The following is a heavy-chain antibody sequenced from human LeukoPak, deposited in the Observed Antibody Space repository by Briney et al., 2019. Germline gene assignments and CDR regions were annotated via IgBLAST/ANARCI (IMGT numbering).Heavy chain of an antibody. V-gene: IGHV4-59*08. J-gene: IGHJ5*02. CDR2: SYYSGST. CDR3: ARSGGYYNWFDP. Sequence: PSETLSLTCNVAGGSIRSYYWSWIRQPPGQGLESIGYSYYSGSTYYNPSLKSRVTISVDTSKNQFSLKLNSVTAADTAVYYCARSGGYYNWFDPWGQGTLVTVSS. CDR1: GGSIRSYY. D-gene: IGHD3-3*01.